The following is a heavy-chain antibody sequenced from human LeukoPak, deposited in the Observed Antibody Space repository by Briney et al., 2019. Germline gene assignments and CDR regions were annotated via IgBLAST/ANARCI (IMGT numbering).Heavy chain of an antibody. J-gene: IGHJ3*02. CDR1: GYTFSGFY. V-gene: IGHV1-2*02. D-gene: IGHD2-21*02. CDR3: ARVEATVGFAFDI. CDR2: MNPNSGDT. Sequence: GASVKVPCKASGYTFSGFYMHWVRQAPGQGLEWMGWMNPNSGDTKYAPKFQGRVTMTRDMSISTAYMEVNRLTSDDTAVYYCARVEATVGFAFDIWGQGTMVTVSS.